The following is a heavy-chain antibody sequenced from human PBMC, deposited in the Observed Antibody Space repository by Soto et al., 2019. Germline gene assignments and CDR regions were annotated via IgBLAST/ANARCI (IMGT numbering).Heavy chain of an antibody. CDR3: ARATGGLGNDAFDI. CDR2: IWYDGSNK. V-gene: IGHV3-33*01. CDR1: GFTFRSHG. Sequence: QVQLVESGGGVVQPGRSLRVSCAASGFTFRSHGMHWVRQAPGKGLEWVAVIWYDGSNKYFADSVKGRFTISRDNSKNPLYLQMNSLRAEDTAVYYCARATGGLGNDAFDIWGQGTMVTVSS. J-gene: IGHJ3*02. D-gene: IGHD3-16*01.